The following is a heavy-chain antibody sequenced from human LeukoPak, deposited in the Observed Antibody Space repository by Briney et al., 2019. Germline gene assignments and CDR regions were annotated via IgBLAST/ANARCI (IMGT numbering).Heavy chain of an antibody. D-gene: IGHD1-26*01. CDR3: ARDALVGATTDY. V-gene: IGHV1-18*04. Sequence: ASVKVSCKASGYTFTGYYMHWVRQAPGQGLEWMGWISAYNGNTNYAQKLQGRVTMTTDTSTSTAYMELRSLRSDDTAVYYCARDALVGATTDYWGQGTLVTVSS. J-gene: IGHJ4*02. CDR2: ISAYNGNT. CDR1: GYTFTGYY.